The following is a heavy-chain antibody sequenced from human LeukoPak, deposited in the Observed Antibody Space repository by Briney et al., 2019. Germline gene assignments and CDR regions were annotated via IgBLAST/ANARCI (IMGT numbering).Heavy chain of an antibody. CDR1: GFTFSSYE. J-gene: IGHJ4*02. CDR3: ARFEAVAGIGGDPSPHFDY. CDR2: ISSSGSTI. V-gene: IGHV3-48*03. D-gene: IGHD6-19*01. Sequence: GGSLRLSCAASGFTFSSYEMNWVRQAPGKGLEWVSYISSSGSTIYYADSVKGRFTISRDNAKNSLYLQMNSLRAEDTAVYYCARFEAVAGIGGDPSPHFDYWGQGTLVTVSS.